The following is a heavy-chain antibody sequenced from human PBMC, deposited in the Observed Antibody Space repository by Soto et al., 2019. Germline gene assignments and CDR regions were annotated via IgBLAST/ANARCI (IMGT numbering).Heavy chain of an antibody. D-gene: IGHD3-10*01. Sequence: QVQLQQWGAGLLKPSETLSLTCAVYGGSFSGYYWSWIRQPPGKGLEWIGEINHSGSTNYNPSLKSRVTISVDTSKNQFSLKLSSVTAADTAVYYCARGSHLAITMVRGVPEARFDYWGQGTLVTVSS. CDR1: GGSFSGYY. J-gene: IGHJ4*02. CDR2: INHSGST. V-gene: IGHV4-34*01. CDR3: ARGSHLAITMVRGVPEARFDY.